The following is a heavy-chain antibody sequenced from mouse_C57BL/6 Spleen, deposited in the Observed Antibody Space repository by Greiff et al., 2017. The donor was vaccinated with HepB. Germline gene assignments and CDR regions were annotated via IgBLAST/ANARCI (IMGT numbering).Heavy chain of an antibody. V-gene: IGHV1-55*01. CDR3: ARATVVPYYAMDY. CDR2: IYPGSGST. Sequence: QVQLKQPGAELVKPGASVKMSCKASGYTFTSYWITWVKQRPGQGLEWIGDIYPGSGSTNYNEKFKSKATLTVDTSSSTAYMQLSSLTSEDSAVYYCARATVVPYYAMDYWGQGTSVTVSS. CDR1: GYTFTSYW. D-gene: IGHD1-1*01. J-gene: IGHJ4*01.